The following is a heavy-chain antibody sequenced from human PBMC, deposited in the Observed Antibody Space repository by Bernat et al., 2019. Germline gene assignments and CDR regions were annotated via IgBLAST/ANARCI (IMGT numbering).Heavy chain of an antibody. CDR3: ARHSSSWTEPYYYYGMDV. J-gene: IGHJ6*02. D-gene: IGHD6-13*01. Sequence: QVQLQQWGAGLLKPSETLSLTCAVYGGSFSGYYWSWIRQPPGKGLEWIGEINHSGRTNYNPSLKSRVTISVDTSKNQFSLKLSSVTAADTAVYYCARHSSSWTEPYYYYGMDVWGQGTTVTVSS. CDR1: GGSFSGYY. CDR2: INHSGRT. V-gene: IGHV4-34*01.